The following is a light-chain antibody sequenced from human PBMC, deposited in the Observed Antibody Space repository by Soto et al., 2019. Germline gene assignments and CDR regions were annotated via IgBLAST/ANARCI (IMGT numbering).Light chain of an antibody. J-gene: IGKJ1*01. CDR3: QHTRT. CDR2: DAS. CDR1: QNINDW. Sequence: DFQMTQSPSTLSASVGARVTITCRASQNINDWVAWYQQKPGKAPKFLIYDASTLQRGVLSRFSGSGFGTEFSLSINSLQHDDSGSYYCQHTRTFGQGTKVEVK. V-gene: IGKV1-5*01.